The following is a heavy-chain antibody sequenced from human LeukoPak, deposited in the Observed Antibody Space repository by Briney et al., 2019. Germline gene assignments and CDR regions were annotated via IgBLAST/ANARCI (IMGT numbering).Heavy chain of an antibody. J-gene: IGHJ5*02. D-gene: IGHD3-3*01. Sequence: SVKVSCKASGYTFTSYDINWVRQAPGQGLEWMGGIIPIFGTANYAQKFQGRVTITTDESTSTAYMELSSLRSEDTAVYYCARGLNYDFNWFDPWGQGTLVTVSS. CDR1: GYTFTSYD. V-gene: IGHV1-69*05. CDR2: IIPIFGTA. CDR3: ARGLNYDFNWFDP.